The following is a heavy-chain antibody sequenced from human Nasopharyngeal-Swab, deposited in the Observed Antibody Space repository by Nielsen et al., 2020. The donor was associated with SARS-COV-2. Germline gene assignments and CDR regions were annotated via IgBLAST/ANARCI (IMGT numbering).Heavy chain of an antibody. V-gene: IGHV3-23*01. D-gene: IGHD4-17*01. CDR2: ISGSGGST. CDR3: AREPGLRFDY. Sequence: GESLKISCAASGFTFSSYAMSWVRQAPGKGLEWVSAISGSGGSTYYADSVKGRFTISRDNSKNTLYLQMNSLRAEDTAVYYCAREPGLRFDYWGQGTLVTVSS. J-gene: IGHJ4*02. CDR1: GFTFSSYA.